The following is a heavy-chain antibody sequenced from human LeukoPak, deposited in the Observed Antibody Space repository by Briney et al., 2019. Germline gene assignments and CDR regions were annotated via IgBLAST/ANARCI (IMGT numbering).Heavy chain of an antibody. CDR1: GYTFTSYY. Sequence: ASVKVSCKASGYTFTSYYMHWVRQAPGQGLEWMGIINPSGGSTSYAQKFQGRVTMTRDTSTSTVYMELSSLRSEDTAVYYCARDGSAGGYYYYYYDMDVWGQGTTVTVSS. CDR2: INPSGGST. CDR3: ARDGSAGGYYYYYYDMDV. V-gene: IGHV1-46*01. J-gene: IGHJ6*02. D-gene: IGHD3-10*01.